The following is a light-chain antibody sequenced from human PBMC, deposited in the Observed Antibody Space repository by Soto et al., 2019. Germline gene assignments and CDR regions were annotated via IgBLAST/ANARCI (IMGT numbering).Light chain of an antibody. CDR3: QQYNANPYT. Sequence: QMTQSPSTLSASVGDRVTITCRSSQTVTDLVAWYQVKPGAAPKLLIYEASALESGVPSRFSGSGSGTEFALTISSLQPDDFATYFCQQYNANPYTFGPGPKIEVK. CDR1: QTVTDL. V-gene: IGKV1-5*03. CDR2: EAS. J-gene: IGKJ2*01.